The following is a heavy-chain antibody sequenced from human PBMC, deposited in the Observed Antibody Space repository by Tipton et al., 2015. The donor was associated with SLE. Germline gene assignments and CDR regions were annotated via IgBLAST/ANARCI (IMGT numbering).Heavy chain of an antibody. CDR1: GGSISTYY. D-gene: IGHD3-3*01. J-gene: IGHJ5*02. CDR2: IHYSGSA. Sequence: TLSLTCTVSGGSISTYYWSWIRQPPGRGLEWIGYIHYSGSADYNPSLKSRVTISLDTSKNQFSLKLSSVTAADTALYYCARSISSAGWFGPWGQGTPVIVSS. V-gene: IGHV4-59*08. CDR3: ARSISSAGWFGP.